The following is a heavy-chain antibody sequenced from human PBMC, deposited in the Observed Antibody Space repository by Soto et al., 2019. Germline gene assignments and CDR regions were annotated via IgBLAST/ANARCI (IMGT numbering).Heavy chain of an antibody. CDR2: ISYDGSNK. CDR1: GFTFSSYG. CDR3: XKDQAELGSHYYYGMDV. Sequence: PGGSLRLSCAASGFTFSSYGMHWVRQAPGKGLEWVAVISYDGSNKYYADSVKGRFTISRDNSKNTLYLQMNSLRAEDTAVYYCXKDQAELGSHYYYGMDVWGQGTTVTVSS. V-gene: IGHV3-30*18. D-gene: IGHD1-7*01. J-gene: IGHJ6*02.